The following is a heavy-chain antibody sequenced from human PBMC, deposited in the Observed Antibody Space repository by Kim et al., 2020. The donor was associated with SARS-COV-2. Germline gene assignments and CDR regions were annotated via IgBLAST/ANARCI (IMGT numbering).Heavy chain of an antibody. CDR3: SRVQHLVF. CDR2: ISPSGGAT. CDR1: GFTFSSNV. D-gene: IGHD6-13*01. J-gene: IGHJ4*02. Sequence: GGSLRLSCAASGFTFSSNVMSWVRQAPGKGLEWVSAISPSGGATYYADSVKGWFTISRDNSKNTLFLQMNNLRGEDTAIYYCSRVQHLVFWGEGTLVTVS. V-gene: IGHV3-23*01.